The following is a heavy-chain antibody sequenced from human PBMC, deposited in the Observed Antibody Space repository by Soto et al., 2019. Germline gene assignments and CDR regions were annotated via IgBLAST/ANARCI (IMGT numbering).Heavy chain of an antibody. CDR1: GGSISSYY. V-gene: IGHV4-59*04. CDR3: VRRGRTSNGDWFDL. CDR2: LYYGRSA. J-gene: IGHJ5*02. D-gene: IGHD3-3*02. Sequence: SETLSLTCAVSGGSISSYYCMWIRQPPGKGLESIGYLYYGRSANYNPSLKSRVTLSVDTSKNQFSLSLRSVTAADTAVYFCVRRGRTSNGDWFDLWGQGILVTVSS.